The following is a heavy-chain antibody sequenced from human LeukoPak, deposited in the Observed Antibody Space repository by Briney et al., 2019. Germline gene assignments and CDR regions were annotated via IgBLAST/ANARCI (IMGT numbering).Heavy chain of an antibody. D-gene: IGHD3-10*01. V-gene: IGHV3-74*01. CDR1: GFTFSIFW. Sequence: GRSLSLSCAASGFTFSIFWMHWVRHAPRRGLVWVSRISRDGSTKSYADSVKSRFTISRNTAKNTLNLQMNSLRAEDTAVYYCAREYGFGSGSYFPWGQGTLVTVSS. J-gene: IGHJ5*02. CDR2: ISRDGSTK. CDR3: AREYGFGSGSYFP.